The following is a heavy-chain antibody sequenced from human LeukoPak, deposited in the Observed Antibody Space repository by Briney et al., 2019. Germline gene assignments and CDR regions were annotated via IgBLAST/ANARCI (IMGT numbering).Heavy chain of an antibody. D-gene: IGHD6-25*01. CDR3: VKDATGGYGYFDY. Sequence: PGGSLRLSCAASGFTFSNYAMSWVRQAPGKGLEWVSAFTIGGGGTTYYADSVEGRFTPSRDTSKSTLYLQMNSLRVEDTAVYYCVKDATGGYGYFDYWGQGTLVTVSS. V-gene: IGHV3-23*01. CDR1: GFTFSNYA. J-gene: IGHJ4*02. CDR2: TIGGGGTT.